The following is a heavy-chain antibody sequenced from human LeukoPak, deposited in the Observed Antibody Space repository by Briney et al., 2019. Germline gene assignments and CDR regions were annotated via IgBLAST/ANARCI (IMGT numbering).Heavy chain of an antibody. J-gene: IGHJ4*02. CDR2: ISAYNGNT. CDR1: GYTFTSYG. V-gene: IGHV1-18*01. CDR3: ARDPLSGYSGYDLHDY. D-gene: IGHD5-12*01. Sequence: ASVKVSCKASGYTFTSYGISWVRQAPGQGLEWMGWISAYNGNTNYAQKVQGRVTMTTDTSTSTAYMELRSLRSDDTAVYYCARDPLSGYSGYDLHDYWGQGTLVTVSS.